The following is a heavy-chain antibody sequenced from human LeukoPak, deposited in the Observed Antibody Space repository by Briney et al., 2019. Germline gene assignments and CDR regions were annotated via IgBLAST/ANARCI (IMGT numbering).Heavy chain of an antibody. CDR1: GYTFTGNY. CDR3: ARDCDRLELPDY. J-gene: IGHJ4*02. Sequence: ASVKVSCKASGYTFTGNYMHWVRQAPGQGLEWMGWISTYNGNTNYAQKLQGRVTMTTDTSTSTAYMELRSLRSDDTAVYYCARDCDRLELPDYWGQGTLVTVSS. D-gene: IGHD1-7*01. CDR2: ISTYNGNT. V-gene: IGHV1-18*04.